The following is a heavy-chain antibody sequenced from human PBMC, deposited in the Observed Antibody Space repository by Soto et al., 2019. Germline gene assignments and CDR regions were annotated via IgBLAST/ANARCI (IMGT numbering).Heavy chain of an antibody. D-gene: IGHD3-10*01. V-gene: IGHV3-48*01. CDR1: EFTFSTYS. Sequence: EVQLVESGGGLVQPGGSLRLSCVISEFTFSTYSMTWVRQAPGKGLEWVSYINAVGTTIFYADSVKGRFTVSRDNAKNSLFLQMNSLRVEDTAIYYCARFYGSGTGHWGQGTLVTVSS. CDR3: ARFYGSGTGH. J-gene: IGHJ4*02. CDR2: INAVGTTI.